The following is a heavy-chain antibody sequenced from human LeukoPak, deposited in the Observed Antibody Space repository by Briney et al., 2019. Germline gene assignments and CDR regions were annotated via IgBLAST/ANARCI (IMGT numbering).Heavy chain of an antibody. CDR3: ARTTSGY. CDR2: INHSGST. J-gene: IGHJ4*02. D-gene: IGHD1-14*01. V-gene: IGHV4-34*01. Sequence: PSETLSLTCAVYGGSFSGYYWSWIRQPPGKGLEWIGEINHSGSTNYNPSLKSRVTISVDTSKNQFSLKLSSATAADTAVYYCARTTSGYWGQGTLVTVSS. CDR1: GGSFSGYY.